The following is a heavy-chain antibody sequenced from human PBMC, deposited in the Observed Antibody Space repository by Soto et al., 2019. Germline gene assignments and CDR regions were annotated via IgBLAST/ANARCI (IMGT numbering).Heavy chain of an antibody. CDR2: IYYSGST. Sequence: PSETLSLTCTVSGGSISSGDYYWSWIRQPPGKGLEWIGYIYYSGSTYYNPSLKSRVTISVDTSKNQFPLKLSSVTAADTAVYYCARGYCSSTSCLNYYYYGMDVWGQGTTVTVSS. D-gene: IGHD2-2*01. V-gene: IGHV4-30-4*01. CDR1: GGSISSGDYY. J-gene: IGHJ6*02. CDR3: ARGYCSSTSCLNYYYYGMDV.